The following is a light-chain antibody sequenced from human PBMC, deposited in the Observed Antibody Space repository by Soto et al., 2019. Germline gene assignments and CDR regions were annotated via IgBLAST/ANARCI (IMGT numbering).Light chain of an antibody. CDR3: QQRSNWPT. V-gene: IGKV3-15*01. Sequence: EIVMTQYTSTLSVSPGERASLSCRASQSVSSNLAWYQQKPGQAPRLLIYGASTRATGIPARFSGSGSGTDFTLTISSLEPEDFAVYYCQQRSNWPTFGQGTNVDI. CDR2: GAS. CDR1: QSVSSN. J-gene: IGKJ1*01.